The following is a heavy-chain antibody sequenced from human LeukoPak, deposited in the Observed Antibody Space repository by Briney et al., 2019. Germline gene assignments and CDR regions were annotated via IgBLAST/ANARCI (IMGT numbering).Heavy chain of an antibody. CDR2: ISGDGVSP. J-gene: IGHJ4*02. V-gene: IGHV3-23*01. CDR3: ARDPGAFPYFFDS. Sequence: GGSLRLSCAASGFTFSGYTMNWVRQAPGKGLECVSAISGDGVSPYYADSVRGRFTISRDNSKNTLYLQMNSLRVEDTAVYFCARDPGAFPYFFDSWGQGTLVTVSS. D-gene: IGHD4/OR15-4a*01. CDR1: GFTFSGYT.